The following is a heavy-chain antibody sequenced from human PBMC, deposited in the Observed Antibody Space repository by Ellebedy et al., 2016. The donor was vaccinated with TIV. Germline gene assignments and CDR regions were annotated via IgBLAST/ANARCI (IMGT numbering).Heavy chain of an antibody. D-gene: IGHD2-8*01. V-gene: IGHV3-7*01. CDR2: IKQDRSEK. CDR1: GFTFSSYW. Sequence: GESLKISCAASGFTFSSYWMSWVRQAPGTGLEWVANIKQDRSEKYYVDSVKGRFTISRDNAKNSLYLQMNSLRAEDTAVYYCARGYASPNYWGQGTLVTVSS. CDR3: ARGYASPNY. J-gene: IGHJ4*02.